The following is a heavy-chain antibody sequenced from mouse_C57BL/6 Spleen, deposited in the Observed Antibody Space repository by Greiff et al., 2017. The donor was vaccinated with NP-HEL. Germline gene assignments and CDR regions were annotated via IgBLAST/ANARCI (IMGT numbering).Heavy chain of an antibody. V-gene: IGHV5-6*01. D-gene: IGHD2-1*01. CDR3: ARHGDYGNYGTY. CDR1: GFTFSSYG. J-gene: IGHJ3*01. Sequence: EVQRVESGGDLVKPGGSLKLSCAASGFTFSSYGMSWVRQTPDKRLEWVATISSGGSYTYYPDSVKGRFTISRDNAKNTLYLQMSSLKSEDTAMYYCARHGDYGNYGTYWGQGTLVTVSA. CDR2: ISSGGSYT.